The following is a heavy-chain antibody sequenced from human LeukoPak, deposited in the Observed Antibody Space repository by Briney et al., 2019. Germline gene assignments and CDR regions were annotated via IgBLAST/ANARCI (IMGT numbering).Heavy chain of an antibody. CDR3: ARRYARSWYGGLY. J-gene: IGHJ4*02. Sequence: GGSLRLFCAASGFTLSSYEMNWVRQAPGKGLEWVSYISSSGTTIFYADSVQGRFTISRDNAKNSLYLQMNSLRAEDTAVYYCARRYARSWYGGLYWGQGTLVTVSS. CDR2: ISSSGTTI. V-gene: IGHV3-48*03. D-gene: IGHD6-13*01. CDR1: GFTLSSYE.